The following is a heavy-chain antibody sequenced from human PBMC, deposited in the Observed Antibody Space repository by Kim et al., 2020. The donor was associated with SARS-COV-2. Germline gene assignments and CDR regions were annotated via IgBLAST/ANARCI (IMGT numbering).Heavy chain of an antibody. D-gene: IGHD2-21*01. CDR3: ARRCVADNSGWY. V-gene: IGHV4-39*02. CDR2: IYYSRRT. J-gene: IGHJ2*01. Sequence: SETLSLTCTVSEGSISSSSYYWSGIRQPPGKGLEWIGTIYYSRRTHNNESLKSLTTVSGDTSNFSPRLTTLTATDTAAFYCARRCVADNSGWY. CDR1: EGSISSSSYY.